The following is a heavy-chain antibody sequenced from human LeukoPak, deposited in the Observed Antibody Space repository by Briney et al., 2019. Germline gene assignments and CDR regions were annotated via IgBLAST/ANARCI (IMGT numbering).Heavy chain of an antibody. J-gene: IGHJ4*02. CDR1: GYSFTSYW. D-gene: IGHD6-19*01. CDR3: ARFIAVAGTGTDY. CDR2: IYPGDSDT. Sequence: GESLKISCKGSGYSFTSYWIGWVCQMPGKSLEWMGIIYPGDSDTRYSPSFQGQVTISADKSISTAYLQWSSLKASDTAMYYCARFIAVAGTGTDYWGQGTLVTVSS. V-gene: IGHV5-51*01.